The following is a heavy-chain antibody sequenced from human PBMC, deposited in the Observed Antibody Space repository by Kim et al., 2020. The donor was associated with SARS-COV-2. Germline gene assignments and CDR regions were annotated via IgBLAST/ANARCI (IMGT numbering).Heavy chain of an antibody. V-gene: IGHV4-39*01. CDR1: GGSISSSSYY. J-gene: IGHJ4*02. CDR2: IYYSGST. CDR3: ARVWLRFRPPPKPAYFDY. Sequence: SETLSLTCTVSGGSISSSSYYWGWIRQPPGKGLEWIGSIYYSGSTYYNPSLKSRVTISVDTSKNQFSLKLSSVTAADTAVYYCARVWLRFRPPPKPAYFDYWGQGTLVTVSS. D-gene: IGHD5-12*01.